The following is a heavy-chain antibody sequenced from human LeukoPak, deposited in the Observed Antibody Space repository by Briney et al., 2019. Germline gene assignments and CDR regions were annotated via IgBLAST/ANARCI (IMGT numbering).Heavy chain of an antibody. J-gene: IGHJ4*02. CDR3: ARVGGSLVFDY. CDR1: GGSISSYY. Sequence: SETLSLTCTVSGGSISSYYWSWIRQPPGKGLEWIGYIYYSGSTNYNPSLKSRVTISVDTSKNQFSLKLSSVTAADTAVYYCARVGGSLVFDYWGQGTLVTVSS. CDR2: IYYSGST. V-gene: IGHV4-59*01. D-gene: IGHD1-26*01.